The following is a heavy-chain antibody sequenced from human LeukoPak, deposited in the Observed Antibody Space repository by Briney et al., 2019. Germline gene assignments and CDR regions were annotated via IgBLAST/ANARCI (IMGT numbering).Heavy chain of an antibody. CDR1: GGSFSGYY. CDR3: ARDRHEPGP. V-gene: IGHV4-34*01. J-gene: IGHJ3*01. Sequence: SETLSLTCAVYGGSFSGYYWSWIRQPPGKGLEWIGEINHSGSTNYNPSLKSRVTTSVDTPKNQFSLKLSSVTAADTAMYYCARDRHEPGPWGPGTMVTVSS. CDR2: INHSGST.